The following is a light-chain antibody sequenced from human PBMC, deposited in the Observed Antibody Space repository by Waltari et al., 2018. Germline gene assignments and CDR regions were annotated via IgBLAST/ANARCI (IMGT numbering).Light chain of an antibody. Sequence: DIQMTQSPSSVSASVGDRVTITCRASPGISSGVAWDQQKPGKAPKLLIYAASSVQSVVPSRFSGSGSGTDFTLTISSLQPEDFATYYCQQANSFPLHFGQGTRLEIK. CDR2: AAS. J-gene: IGKJ5*01. CDR1: PGISSG. V-gene: IGKV1D-12*01. CDR3: QQANSFPLH.